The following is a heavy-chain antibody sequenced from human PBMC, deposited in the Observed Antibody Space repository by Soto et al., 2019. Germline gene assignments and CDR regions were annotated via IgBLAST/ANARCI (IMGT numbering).Heavy chain of an antibody. D-gene: IGHD3-3*01. Sequence: EVQLVESGGGLVKPGGSLRLSCAASGFTFSNAWMSWVRQAPGKGLEWVGRIQSKTDGGTTDYAAPVKGRFTISRDDSKNTLYLQMNSLKTEDTAVYYCTRHRGYDFWSGYYGAHFYVDYWGQGTLVTVAS. J-gene: IGHJ4*02. CDR2: IQSKTDGGTT. V-gene: IGHV3-15*01. CDR1: GFTFSNAW. CDR3: TRHRGYDFWSGYYGAHFYVDY.